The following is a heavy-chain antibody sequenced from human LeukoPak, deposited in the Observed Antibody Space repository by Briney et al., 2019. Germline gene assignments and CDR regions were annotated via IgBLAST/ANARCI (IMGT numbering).Heavy chain of an antibody. CDR2: IYTSGST. D-gene: IGHD3-3*01. J-gene: IGHJ3*01. Sequence: SETLSLTCTVSGGSISSYYWSWIRQPAGKGLEWIGRIYTSGSTNYNPSLKSRVTMSVDTSKNQFSLKLSSVTAADTAVYYCARDSYDFWSGYFDVWGQGTMVTVSS. V-gene: IGHV4-4*07. CDR1: GGSISSYY. CDR3: ARDSYDFWSGYFDV.